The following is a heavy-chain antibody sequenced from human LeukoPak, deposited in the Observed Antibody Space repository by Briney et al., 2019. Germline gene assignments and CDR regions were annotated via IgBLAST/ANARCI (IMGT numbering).Heavy chain of an antibody. J-gene: IGHJ4*02. D-gene: IGHD5-24*01. Sequence: ASVKVSCKASGYTFTSYYMHWVRQAPGQGLEWMGIINPSGGSTSYAQKFQGRVTMTRNTSISTAYMELSSLRSEDTAVYYCAGSRDGYNLVDYWGQGTLVTVSS. CDR1: GYTFTSYY. CDR3: AGSRDGYNLVDY. CDR2: INPSGGST. V-gene: IGHV1-46*01.